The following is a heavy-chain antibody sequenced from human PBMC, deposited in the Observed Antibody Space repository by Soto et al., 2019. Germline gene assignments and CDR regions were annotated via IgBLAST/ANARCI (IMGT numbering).Heavy chain of an antibody. Sequence: ASVKVSCKASGYTFTNYGVSWVRQAPGQGLEWMGWISVYNGDTKYAQRLQDRVTMTTDKSTSTAYMDLKSLRSNDTAVYYCARQKRFLEWLFPYYYAMDVWGQGTTVTVSS. CDR3: ARQKRFLEWLFPYYYAMDV. J-gene: IGHJ6*02. CDR1: GYTFTNYG. CDR2: ISVYNGDT. D-gene: IGHD3-3*01. V-gene: IGHV1-18*01.